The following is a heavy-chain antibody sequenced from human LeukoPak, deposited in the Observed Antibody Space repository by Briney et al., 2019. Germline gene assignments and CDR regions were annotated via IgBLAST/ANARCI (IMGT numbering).Heavy chain of an antibody. V-gene: IGHV1-46*01. CDR1: GYTFTSYY. CDR3: ARDKDHGFDI. J-gene: IGHJ3*02. Sequence: GASVKVSCKASGYTFTSYYMHWVRQAPGQGLEWMGIINPSGGSTSYAQKFQGRVTMTTDTSTTTAYMELRGLRSDDTAVYYCARDKDHGFDIWGQGTEVSVSS. CDR2: INPSGGST.